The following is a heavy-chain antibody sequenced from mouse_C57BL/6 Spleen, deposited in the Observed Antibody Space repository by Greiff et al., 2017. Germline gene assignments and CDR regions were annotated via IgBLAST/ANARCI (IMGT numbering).Heavy chain of an antibody. V-gene: IGHV2-2*01. D-gene: IGHD1-1*01. Sequence: VKLVESGPGLVQPSQSLSITCTVSGFSLTSYGVHWVRQSPGKGLEWLGVIWSGGSTDYNAAFISRLSISKDNSKSQVFFKMNSLQADDTAIYYCARNRVVAPGDYAMDYWGQGTSVTVSS. CDR3: ARNRVVAPGDYAMDY. CDR1: GFSLTSYG. CDR2: IWSGGST. J-gene: IGHJ4*01.